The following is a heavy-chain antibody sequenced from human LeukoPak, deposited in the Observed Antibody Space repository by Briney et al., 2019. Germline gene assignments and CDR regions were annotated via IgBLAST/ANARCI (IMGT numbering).Heavy chain of an antibody. CDR3: ITGDYDFWSGFYSPNHYFDY. CDR1: GFTFTSAW. D-gene: IGHD3-3*01. CDR2: TKGKTAAGAP. V-gene: IGHV3-15*01. Sequence: GGSLRLSCAASGFTFTSAWMSWVRQAPGKGLEWVGRTKGKTAAGAPDYVASVKGRFTISRDDSKNTLFLQMNSLKTEDTAVYYCITGDYDFWSGFYSPNHYFDYWGQGTLVTVSS. J-gene: IGHJ4*02.